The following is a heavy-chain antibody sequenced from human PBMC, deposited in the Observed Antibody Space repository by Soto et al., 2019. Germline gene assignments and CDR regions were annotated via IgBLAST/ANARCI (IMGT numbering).Heavy chain of an antibody. CDR3: ARPVEEGGKTYSSGWY. Sequence: PSETLSITCTVSGGSFSSSSYYWGWIRQPPGKGLEWIGSIYYSGSTYYNPSLKSRVTISVDTSKNQFSLKLSSVTAADTAVYYCARPVEEGGKTYSSGWY. CDR1: GGSFSSSSYY. V-gene: IGHV4-39*01. CDR2: IYYSGST. J-gene: IGHJ2*01. D-gene: IGHD6-19*01.